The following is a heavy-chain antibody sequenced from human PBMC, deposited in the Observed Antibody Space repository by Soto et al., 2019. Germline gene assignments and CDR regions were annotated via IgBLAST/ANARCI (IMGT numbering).Heavy chain of an antibody. Sequence: GGSLRLSCAASGFTFSNAWINWVRQAPGKGLEWVGRVKGKNDGGTTDFAAPVKGRFATSRDDSKNMVYLEMNSLQTEDTAIYYCTTDSYITSIIVRSDYWGHGTLVTVSS. CDR1: GFTFSNAW. J-gene: IGHJ4*01. CDR3: TTDSYITSIIVRSDY. CDR2: VKGKNDGGTT. D-gene: IGHD3-22*01. V-gene: IGHV3-15*07.